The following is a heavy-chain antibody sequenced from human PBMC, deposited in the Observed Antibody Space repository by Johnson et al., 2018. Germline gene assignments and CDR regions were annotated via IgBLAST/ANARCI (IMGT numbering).Heavy chain of an antibody. Sequence: QVQLQESGPGLVKPSETLSLTCTVSGGSVRGGSYYWNWIRQPPGKGLEWIGYIYYNGNTDYNPSLKSRVTISLDTSKNQVSLTMTSVSAADTTVYYCAKEDLGLSSGGLHNWFDPWGQGTLVTVSS. CDR2: IYYNGNT. J-gene: IGHJ5*02. D-gene: IGHD3-3*01. CDR1: GGSVRGGSYY. V-gene: IGHV4-61*01. CDR3: AKEDLGLSSGGLHNWFDP.